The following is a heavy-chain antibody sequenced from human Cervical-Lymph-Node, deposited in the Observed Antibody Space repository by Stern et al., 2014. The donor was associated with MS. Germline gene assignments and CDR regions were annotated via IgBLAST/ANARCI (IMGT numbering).Heavy chain of an antibody. CDR1: GGSINTNTYY. CDR2: IYSSGST. Sequence: QLVESGPGLVKPLETLSLTCTVSGGSINTNTYYWGWIRQPPGKGLEWIGNIYSSGSTFYSPSLKSRVTMSVDTSTNQFSLKRSSGTAADTAVYYCARTGDDFGDYSLSYWGQGTLVTVSS. J-gene: IGHJ4*02. D-gene: IGHD4-17*01. V-gene: IGHV4-39*01. CDR3: ARTGDDFGDYSLSY.